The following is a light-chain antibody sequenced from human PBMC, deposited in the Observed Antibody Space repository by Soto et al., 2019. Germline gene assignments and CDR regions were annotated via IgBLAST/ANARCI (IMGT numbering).Light chain of an antibody. V-gene: IGKV4-1*01. CDR3: QQYYSTPF. CDR1: QSISYSSDNKDY. CDR2: WAS. J-gene: IGKJ3*01. Sequence: DIVLTQSPDSLAVSLGERATINCKSSQSISYSSDNKDYLAWYQQKPGQPPKLLIYWASTRESGVPDRFSGSGSGTDFTLTISSLQAEDVAVYYCQQYYSTPFFGPGTKVDIK.